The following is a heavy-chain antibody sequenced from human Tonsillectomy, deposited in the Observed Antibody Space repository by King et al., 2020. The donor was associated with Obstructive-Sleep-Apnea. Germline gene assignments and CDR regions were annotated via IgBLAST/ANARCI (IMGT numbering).Heavy chain of an antibody. V-gene: IGHV3-30*02. CDR2: IRYDGSNI. CDR3: GKDQVLGPVGGYYFDY. Sequence: VQLVESGGGVVQPGRSLRLSCAASGFSFSSCGMHWVRQAPGKGLEWVAFIRYDGSNIYYADSVKGRFTISRDNSKNTLYLQMNSLRAEDTAVYYCGKDQVLGPVGGYYFDYWGQGTLVTVSS. CDR1: GFSFSSCG. D-gene: IGHD3-10*01. J-gene: IGHJ4*02.